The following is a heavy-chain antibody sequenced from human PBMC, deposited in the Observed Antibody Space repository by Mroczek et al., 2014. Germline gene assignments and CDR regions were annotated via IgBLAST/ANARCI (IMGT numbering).Heavy chain of an antibody. D-gene: IGHD5-24*01. J-gene: IGHJ3*02. CDR2: IYYSGST. Sequence: GGSISSSSYYWGWIRQPPGKGLEWIGSIYYSGSTYYNPSLKSRVTISVDTSKNQFSLKLSSVTAADTAVYYCAREWLQLVHDAFDIWGQGTMVTVSS. V-gene: IGHV4-39*01. CDR1: GGSISSSSYY. CDR3: AREWLQLVHDAFDI.